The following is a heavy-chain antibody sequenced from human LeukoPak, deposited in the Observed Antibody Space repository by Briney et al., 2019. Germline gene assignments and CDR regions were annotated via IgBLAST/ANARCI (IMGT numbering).Heavy chain of an antibody. CDR2: IYYSGST. CDR3: ASKGYCSGGSCYDLDY. J-gene: IGHJ4*02. CDR1: GGSISSSSYY. V-gene: IGHV4-39*01. Sequence: SETLSLTCTVSGGSISSSSYYWGWIRQPPEKGLEWIGSIYYSGSTYYNPSLKSRVTISVDTSKNQFSLKLSSVTAADTAVYYCASKGYCSGGSCYDLDYWGQGTLVTVSS. D-gene: IGHD2-15*01.